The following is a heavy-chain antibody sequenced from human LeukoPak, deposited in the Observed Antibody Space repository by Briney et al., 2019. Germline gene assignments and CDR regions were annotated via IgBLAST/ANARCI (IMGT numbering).Heavy chain of an antibody. CDR2: INPNSGGT. CDR3: ARDLSAAGTSSYYYYYGMDV. Sequence: ASVKVSCKASGYTFTGYYMHWVRQAPGQGLEWMGWINPNSGGTNYAQKFQGWVTMTRDTSISTAYMELSRLRSDDTAVYYGARDLSAAGTSSYYYYYGMDVWGQGTTVTVSS. D-gene: IGHD6-13*01. CDR1: GYTFTGYY. J-gene: IGHJ6*02. V-gene: IGHV1-2*04.